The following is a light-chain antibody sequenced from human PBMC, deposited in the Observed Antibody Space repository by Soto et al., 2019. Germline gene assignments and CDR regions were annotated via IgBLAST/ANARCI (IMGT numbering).Light chain of an antibody. CDR1: QSVSSN. CDR2: GAS. Sequence: EIVMTQSPATLSVSPGERATLSCRASQSVSSNIAWYQQKPGQAHRLLIYGASTRATGIPARFSGSGSGTEFTLTISSLQSEDFAVYYCQQYNNWPPMYTFGQGTKLQSK. CDR3: QQYNNWPPMYT. J-gene: IGKJ2*01. V-gene: IGKV3-15*01.